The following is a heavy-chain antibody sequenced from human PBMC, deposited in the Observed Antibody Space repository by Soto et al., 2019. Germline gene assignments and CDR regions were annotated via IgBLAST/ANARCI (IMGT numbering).Heavy chain of an antibody. CDR2: INHSGST. CDR3: ARVNSGSYRY. J-gene: IGHJ4*02. V-gene: IGHV4-34*01. D-gene: IGHD1-26*01. Sequence: QVQLQQWGAGLLKPSETLSLTCAVYGGSFSGYYWSWIRQPPGKGLEWIGEINHSGSTNYNPSLKSRVTISVDTSKNQFSLKLSSVTAADTAVYYGARVNSGSYRYWGQGTLVTVSS. CDR1: GGSFSGYY.